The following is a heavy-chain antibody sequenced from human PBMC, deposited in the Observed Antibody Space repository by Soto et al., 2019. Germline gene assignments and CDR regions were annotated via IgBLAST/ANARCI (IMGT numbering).Heavy chain of an antibody. CDR1: GYDFSAYW. D-gene: IGHD3-10*01. Sequence: DVQLVQSGAEVKKPGESLRISCKGSGYDFSAYWINWVRQMTGKGLEWMGTIYPGDSDVRYSPSFQGQVTISVDKSISIAYLQWCCLKAADTAIYYCARTDYGSGTFDSWGQGTLVTVSS. CDR2: IYPGDSDV. CDR3: ARTDYGSGTFDS. J-gene: IGHJ4*02. V-gene: IGHV5-51*03.